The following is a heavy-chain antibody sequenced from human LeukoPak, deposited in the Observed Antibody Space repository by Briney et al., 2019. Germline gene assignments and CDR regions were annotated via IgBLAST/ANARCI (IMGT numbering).Heavy chain of an antibody. D-gene: IGHD1-1*01. Sequence: GASLRLSCAASGFTSSSYAMSWVRQAPGKGLERVSAISGSGGSTYYADPVKGRFTISRDNSKNTLYLQMNSLRAEDTAVYYCAKSLNWNLNAFDIWGQGTMVTVSS. V-gene: IGHV3-23*01. CDR2: ISGSGGST. J-gene: IGHJ3*02. CDR3: AKSLNWNLNAFDI. CDR1: GFTSSSYA.